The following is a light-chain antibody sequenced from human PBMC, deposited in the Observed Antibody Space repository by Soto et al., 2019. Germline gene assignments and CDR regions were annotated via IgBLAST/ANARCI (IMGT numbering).Light chain of an antibody. CDR3: QQYNSYGT. Sequence: DIQMTQSPSTLSASVGDRFTITCRASQSISSWLAWYQQKPGKAPKLLIYDASSLESGVQSRFSGSGSGTEFTLTIRSLQPEDFATYDCQQYNSYGTFGQGTKVDI. J-gene: IGKJ1*01. CDR2: DAS. CDR1: QSISSW. V-gene: IGKV1-5*01.